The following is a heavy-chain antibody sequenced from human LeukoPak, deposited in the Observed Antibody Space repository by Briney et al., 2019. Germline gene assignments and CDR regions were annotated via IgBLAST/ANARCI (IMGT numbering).Heavy chain of an antibody. CDR2: IHYTGTT. Sequence: SETPSLTCTVSGGSVSSYHWSWIRQPPGKGLEWIAYIHYTGTTNYDPSLKSRVTISLDTAKKQFSLILTSVTSADTAVYFCARLKAVTGTCDYFDYWGQGILVTVSS. D-gene: IGHD6-19*01. V-gene: IGHV4-59*02. CDR1: GGSVSSYH. J-gene: IGHJ4*02. CDR3: ARLKAVTGTCDYFDY.